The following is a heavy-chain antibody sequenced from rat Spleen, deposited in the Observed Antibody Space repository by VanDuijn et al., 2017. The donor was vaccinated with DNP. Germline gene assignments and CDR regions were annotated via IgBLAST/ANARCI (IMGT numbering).Heavy chain of an antibody. CDR2: ISYSGST. V-gene: IGHV3-1*01. CDR3: ARYEARGFAY. CDR1: GFPITTYY. D-gene: IGHD3-7*01. Sequence: EVQLQESGPGLVKPSQSLSLTCSVTGFPITTYYWGWIRKFPGSKMEWIGHISYSGSTSYNPSLKSRISISKDTSKNQFFLQLNSVTTEDTATYYCARYEARGFAYWGQGSLVTVSS. J-gene: IGHJ3*01.